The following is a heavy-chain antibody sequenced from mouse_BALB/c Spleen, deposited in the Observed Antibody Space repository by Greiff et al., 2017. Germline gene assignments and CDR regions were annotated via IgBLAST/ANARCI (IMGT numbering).Heavy chain of an antibody. CDR2: INPYNGGT. Sequence: VQLKQSGPELVKPGASMKISCKASGYSFTGYTMNWVKQSHGKNLEWIGLINPYNGGTSYNQKFKGKATLTVDKSSSTAYMELLSLTSEDSAVYYCARGRGVVGNYYAMDYWGQGTSVTVSS. CDR1: GYSFTGYT. J-gene: IGHJ4*01. D-gene: IGHD1-1*01. V-gene: IGHV1-18*01. CDR3: ARGRGVVGNYYAMDY.